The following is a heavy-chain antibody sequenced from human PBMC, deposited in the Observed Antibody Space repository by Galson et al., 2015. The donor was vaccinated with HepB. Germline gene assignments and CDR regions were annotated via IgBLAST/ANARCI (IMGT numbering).Heavy chain of an antibody. CDR3: ARPPPSNPYYYYGMDV. V-gene: IGHV1-8*01. J-gene: IGHJ6*02. CDR2: MNPNSGNT. Sequence: SVKVSCKASGYTFTSYDINWVRQATGQGLEWMGWMNPNSGNTGYAQKFQGRVTMTRNTSISTAYMELSSLRSEDTAVYYCARPPPSNPYYYYGMDVWGQGTTVTVSS. CDR1: GYTFTSYD.